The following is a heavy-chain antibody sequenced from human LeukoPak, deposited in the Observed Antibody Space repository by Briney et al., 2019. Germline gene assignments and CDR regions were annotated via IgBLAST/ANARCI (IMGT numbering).Heavy chain of an antibody. V-gene: IGHV6-1*01. J-gene: IGHJ4*02. CDR1: GDSVSSNSAA. CDR2: TYYRSKWYD. D-gene: IGHD5-12*01. Sequence: PSQTLSLTCAISGDSVSSNSAAWNWIRQSPSRGLEWLGRTYYRSKWYDAYAESAKGRITIKPDTSRNQFSLQLDSVTPEDTAVYYCARGHGGYIDSWGQGTLVTVSS. CDR3: ARGHGGYIDS.